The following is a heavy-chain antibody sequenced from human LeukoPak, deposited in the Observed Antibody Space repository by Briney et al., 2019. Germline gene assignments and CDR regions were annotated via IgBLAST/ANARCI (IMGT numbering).Heavy chain of an antibody. V-gene: IGHV1-2*02. J-gene: IGHJ4*02. D-gene: IGHD2-2*01. Sequence: GASVKVSCKASGYTLTGYYMHWVRQAPGQGLEWMGWINPNSGGTNYAQKFQGRATMTRDTSISTAYMELSRLRSDDTAVYYCAVLGDPYCSSTSCSSYGGYFDYWGQGTLVTVSS. CDR3: AVLGDPYCSSTSCSSYGGYFDY. CDR2: INPNSGGT. CDR1: GYTLTGYY.